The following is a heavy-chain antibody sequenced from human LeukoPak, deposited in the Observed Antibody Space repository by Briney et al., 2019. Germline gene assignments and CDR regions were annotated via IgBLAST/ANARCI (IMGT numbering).Heavy chain of an antibody. CDR3: AKGPGHDY. J-gene: IGHJ4*02. CDR2: ISGSGGVYT. CDR1: GFIFSSNI. Sequence: PGGSLRLSCAASGFIFSSNIMNWVRQAPGKGLEWFSTISGSGGVYTYYADSVKGRFTISRDNSKNTLYLQMNSLRAEDTAVYYCAKGPGHDYWGQGTLVTVSS. V-gene: IGHV3-23*01.